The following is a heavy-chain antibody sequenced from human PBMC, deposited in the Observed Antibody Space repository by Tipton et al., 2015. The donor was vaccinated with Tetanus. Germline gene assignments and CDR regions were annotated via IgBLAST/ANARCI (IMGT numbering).Heavy chain of an antibody. Sequence: QLVQSGTEMKTPGESLKISCQVSGYNFDLYWIAWVRQRPGKGLEWMGIIYPGDSDTTYSPSFQGQVTISADRSISTAYLQWSSLKASDTAIYYCAKGDPGNFDSWGQGTQVIVSS. CDR2: IYPGDSDT. D-gene: IGHD3-9*01. CDR1: GYNFDLYW. V-gene: IGHV5-51*01. J-gene: IGHJ4*02. CDR3: AKGDPGNFDS.